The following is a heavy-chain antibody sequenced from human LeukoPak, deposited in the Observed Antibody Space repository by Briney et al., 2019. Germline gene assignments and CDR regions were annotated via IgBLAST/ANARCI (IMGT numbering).Heavy chain of an antibody. CDR2: TSASGDTT. CDR3: ARGKTGDS. V-gene: IGHV3-23*01. D-gene: IGHD7-27*01. Sequence: GGSLRLSCAASGFTFSSYAMSWVRQAPGKGLEWVSATSASGDTTYYADSVKGRFTISRDNSKNTLYLQTDSLRVEDTAIYYCARGKTGDSWGQGTLVTVSS. J-gene: IGHJ4*02. CDR1: GFTFSSYA.